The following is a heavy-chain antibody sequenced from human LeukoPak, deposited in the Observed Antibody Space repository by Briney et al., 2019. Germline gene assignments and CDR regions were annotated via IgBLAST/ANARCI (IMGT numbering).Heavy chain of an antibody. Sequence: SETLSLTCTVSGGSIGGYYWSWIRQPPGKGLEWIGYIYFSGSTNYNPSLKGRVTISVDTSKNQFSLKLSSVTAADTAVYYCARVATIGMAFDIWGQGTMVTVSS. CDR1: GGSIGGYY. J-gene: IGHJ3*02. CDR2: IYFSGST. CDR3: ARVATIGMAFDI. D-gene: IGHD5-12*01. V-gene: IGHV4-59*08.